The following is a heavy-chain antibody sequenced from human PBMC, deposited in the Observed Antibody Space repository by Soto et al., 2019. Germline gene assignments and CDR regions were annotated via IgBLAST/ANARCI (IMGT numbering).Heavy chain of an antibody. CDR1: GYNFAGYW. V-gene: IGHV5-51*01. CDR2: IYPSDSDT. D-gene: IGHD3-3*01. Sequence: PXDSLNISRKGSGYNFAGYWIAWVRQMPGKGLELMGIIYPSDSDTRYRPSFQGQVTISADKSISSAYLQWSSLRASDTAMYYCARGGVSTRTFDYWGQGTPVTVSS. J-gene: IGHJ4*02. CDR3: ARGGVSTRTFDY.